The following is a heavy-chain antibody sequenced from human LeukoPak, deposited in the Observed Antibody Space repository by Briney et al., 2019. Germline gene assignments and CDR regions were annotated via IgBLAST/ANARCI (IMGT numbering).Heavy chain of an antibody. V-gene: IGHV3-15*01. J-gene: IGHJ4*02. CDR2: IKSKTDGGTT. D-gene: IGHD4-17*01. CDR1: GFTFSNAW. CDR3: TTAPFPKWDDDYGDLGPNELYYFDY. Sequence: GGSLRLSCAASGFTFSNAWMSWVRQAPGKGLEGVGRIKSKTDGGTTDYAAPVKGRFTISRDDSKNTLYLQMNSLKTEDTAVYYCTTAPFPKWDDDYGDLGPNELYYFDYWGQGTLVIVSS.